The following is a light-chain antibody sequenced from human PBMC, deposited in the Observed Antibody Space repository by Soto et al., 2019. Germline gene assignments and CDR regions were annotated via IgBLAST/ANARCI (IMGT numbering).Light chain of an antibody. CDR2: GAS. V-gene: IGKV3-20*01. J-gene: IGKJ4*01. CDR3: QQYDSSPT. Sequence: EIVLTQSPGTLSLSPGERATLSCRASQSVSSSYLAWYQQKPGQAPRLLIYGASSRATGIPDRFSGSGSGTDFTLTISGLEPEDFAVYSCQQYDSSPTFGGGTKVDNK. CDR1: QSVSSSY.